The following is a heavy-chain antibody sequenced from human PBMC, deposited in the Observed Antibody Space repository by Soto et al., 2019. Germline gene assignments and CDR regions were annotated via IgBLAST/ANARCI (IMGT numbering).Heavy chain of an antibody. CDR3: ARDRQNYGTFDY. D-gene: IGHD1-7*01. J-gene: IGHJ4*02. CDR1: GYTFGTYG. Sequence: QVQLVQSGGEVKKPGASVKVSCKAAGYTFGTYGISWVRQAPRHGLEWMGWISGHNGVTNNARKFQDRVTMTTDTSTSTAYMELRSLRSDDTAMSYCARDRQNYGTFDYWGQGTLVTVSS. CDR2: ISGHNGVT. V-gene: IGHV1-18*01.